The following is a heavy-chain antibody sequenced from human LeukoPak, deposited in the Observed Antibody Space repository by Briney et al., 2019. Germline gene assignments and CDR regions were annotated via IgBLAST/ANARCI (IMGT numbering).Heavy chain of an antibody. J-gene: IGHJ6*03. Sequence: PGGPLSLSCAASGFIISNHWMHWLRQAPGKGLVWVSRINSDGRRTSYADSVKGRFTIPRDHAKNTLYLQMNSLRPDDTAVYYCAREVEVVPATMGAYYYYYMDVWGKGTTVTVSS. CDR3: AREVEVVPATMGAYYYYYMDV. CDR1: GFIISNHW. D-gene: IGHD2-2*01. CDR2: INSDGRRT. V-gene: IGHV3-74*01.